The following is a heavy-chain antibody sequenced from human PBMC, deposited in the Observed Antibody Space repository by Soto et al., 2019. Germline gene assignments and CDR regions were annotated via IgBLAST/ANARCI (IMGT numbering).Heavy chain of an antibody. D-gene: IGHD3-3*01. CDR3: AREGGYDFWSGYKGYYYGMDV. Sequence: ASVKVSCKASGYTFTSYGISWVRQAPGQGLEWMGWISAYNGNTNYAQKLQGRVTMTTDTSTSTAYTELRSLRSDDTAVYYCAREGGYDFWSGYKGYYYGMDVWGQGTTVTVSS. V-gene: IGHV1-18*04. CDR1: GYTFTSYG. J-gene: IGHJ6*02. CDR2: ISAYNGNT.